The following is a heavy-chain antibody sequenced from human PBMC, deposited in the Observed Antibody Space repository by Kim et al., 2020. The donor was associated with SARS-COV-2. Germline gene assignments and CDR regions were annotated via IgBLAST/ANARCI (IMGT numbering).Heavy chain of an antibody. CDR2: IISSGSTI. CDR3: ARVIPRITIFGVAPGGMDV. J-gene: IGHJ6*02. D-gene: IGHD3-3*01. CDR1: GFTFSSYE. Sequence: GGSLRLSCAASGFTFSSYEMNWVRQAPGKGLEWVSYIISSGSTIYYADSVKGRFTISRDNAKNSLYLQMNSLRAEDTAVYYCARVIPRITIFGVAPGGMDVWGQGTTVTVSS. V-gene: IGHV3-48*03.